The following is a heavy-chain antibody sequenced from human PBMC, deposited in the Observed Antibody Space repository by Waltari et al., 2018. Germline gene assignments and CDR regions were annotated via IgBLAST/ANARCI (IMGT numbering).Heavy chain of an antibody. CDR1: GYPFTSYA. V-gene: IGHV1-3*01. J-gene: IGHJ3*02. Sequence: QVQPVQSGAEVRKPGASVKASCKASGYPFTSYAMHWVRQAPGQRLEWMGWINAGNGNTKYSQKFQGRVTNTRDTSSSKAYMELSSLRSEDTAVYYCARESRHAFDIWGQGTMVTVSS. D-gene: IGHD6-13*01. CDR3: ARESRHAFDI. CDR2: INAGNGNT.